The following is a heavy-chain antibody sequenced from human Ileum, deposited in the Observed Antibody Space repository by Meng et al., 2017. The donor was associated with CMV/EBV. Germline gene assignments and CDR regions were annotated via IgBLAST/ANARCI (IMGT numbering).Heavy chain of an antibody. CDR2: IYYSGST. J-gene: IGHJ4*02. CDR3: AREEGLGTLDY. D-gene: IGHD7-27*01. V-gene: IGHV4-59*01. CDR1: GGSISSYY. Sequence: GSLRLSCTVSGGSISSYYWSWIRQPPGKGLEWIGYIYYSGSTNYNPSLKSRVTISVDTSKNQFSLKLSSVTAADTAVYYCAREEGLGTLDYWGQGTLVTVSS.